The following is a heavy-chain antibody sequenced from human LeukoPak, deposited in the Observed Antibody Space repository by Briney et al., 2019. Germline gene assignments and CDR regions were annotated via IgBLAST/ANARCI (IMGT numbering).Heavy chain of an antibody. CDR1: GFTVSSNY. V-gene: IGHV3-21*03. CDR2: ISSSSSYI. D-gene: IGHD3-22*01. CDR3: VIALHYYDRPGGY. Sequence: PGGSLRLSCAASGFTVSSNYMSWVRQAPGKGLEWVSSISSSSSYIYYADSVKGRFTISRDNAKKSLYLQMNSLRAEDTAVYYCVIALHYYDRPGGYWGQGTLVTVSS. J-gene: IGHJ4*02.